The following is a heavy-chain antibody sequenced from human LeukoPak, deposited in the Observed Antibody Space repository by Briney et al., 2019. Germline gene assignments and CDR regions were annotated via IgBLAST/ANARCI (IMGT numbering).Heavy chain of an antibody. V-gene: IGHV3-NL1*01. J-gene: IGHJ3*02. Sequence: GGSLRLSCAASGFTFDDYAMHWVRQAPGKGLEWVSVLYTGGGTYYSDSVRGRFTISRDNSKNTLYLQMNSLRAEDTAVYYCAREGSSSPSDAFDIWGQGTMVTVSS. D-gene: IGHD6-6*01. CDR2: LYTGGGT. CDR1: GFTFDDYA. CDR3: AREGSSSPSDAFDI.